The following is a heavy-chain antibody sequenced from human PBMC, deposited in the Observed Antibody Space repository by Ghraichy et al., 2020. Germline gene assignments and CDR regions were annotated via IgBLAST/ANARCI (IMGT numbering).Heavy chain of an antibody. D-gene: IGHD3-10*01. V-gene: IGHV3-7*01. Sequence: WGSLRLSCAASGFTFSTYWMTWVRQAPGKGLEWVATIKPDGRKGYYVDSVKGRFTISRDNAKNSLYLQMNSLRAEDTAVYYCAREGLDHGSGRSDWFDPWGQGNLVTVSS. CDR3: AREGLDHGSGRSDWFDP. CDR1: GFTFSTYW. J-gene: IGHJ5*02. CDR2: IKPDGRKG.